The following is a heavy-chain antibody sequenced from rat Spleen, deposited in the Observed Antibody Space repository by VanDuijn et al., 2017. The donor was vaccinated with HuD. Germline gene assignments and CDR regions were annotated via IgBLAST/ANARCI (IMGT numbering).Heavy chain of an antibody. CDR2: ISYDGGST. V-gene: IGHV5-25*01. J-gene: IGHJ3*01. CDR3: ARQDYGGYWFAY. Sequence: EVQLVESGGGLVQPGRSMKLSCAASGFTFNNYGMAWVRQAPKKGLEWVAYISYDGGSTYYRDSVKGRFTISRDDAKSTLYLQMDSLRSDDTATYYCARQDYGGYWFAYWGQGTLVTVSS. D-gene: IGHD1-11*01. CDR1: GFTFNNYG.